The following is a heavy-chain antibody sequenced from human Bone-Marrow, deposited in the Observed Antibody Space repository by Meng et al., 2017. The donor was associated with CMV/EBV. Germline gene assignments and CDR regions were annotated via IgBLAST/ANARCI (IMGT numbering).Heavy chain of an antibody. J-gene: IGHJ6*02. Sequence: ASVKVSCKTSGYTFIDYYMHWVRQAPGQGLEWLGWINPNGGATNYAQKFQGRVTMTRDTSIDTAYMELSRLRSDDTAVYYCARAGSSSVDGMDVWGQGTTVTVSS. CDR1: GYTFIDYY. CDR2: INPNGGAT. CDR3: ARAGSSSVDGMDV. D-gene: IGHD6-6*01. V-gene: IGHV1-2*02.